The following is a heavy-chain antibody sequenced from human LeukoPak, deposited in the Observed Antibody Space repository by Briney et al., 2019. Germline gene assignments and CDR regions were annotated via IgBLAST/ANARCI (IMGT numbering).Heavy chain of an antibody. CDR1: GFTFSSYA. D-gene: IGHD3-3*01. CDR2: ISGSGGST. Sequence: PGGSLRLSCAASGFTFSSYAMSWVRQAPGKGLEWVSAISGSGGSTYYADSVKGRFTISRDNSKNTLYLQMNSLRAEDTAVYYCAKDRYDFWSGYSPFDYWGQGTLVTVSS. J-gene: IGHJ4*02. CDR3: AKDRYDFWSGYSPFDY. V-gene: IGHV3-23*01.